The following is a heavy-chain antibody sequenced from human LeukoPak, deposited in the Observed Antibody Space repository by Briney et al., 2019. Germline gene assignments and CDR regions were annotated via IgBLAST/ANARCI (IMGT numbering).Heavy chain of an antibody. CDR2: ISAYNGNT. D-gene: IGHD6-19*01. V-gene: IGHV1-18*04. CDR3: ARVQAVAGTWHFDY. Sequence: ASVKVSCKASGYTFTGYYMHWVRQAPGQGLEWMGWISAYNGNTNYAQKLQGRVTMTTDTSTSTAYMELRSLRSDDTAVYYCARVQAVAGTWHFDYWGQGTLVTVSS. J-gene: IGHJ4*02. CDR1: GYTFTGYY.